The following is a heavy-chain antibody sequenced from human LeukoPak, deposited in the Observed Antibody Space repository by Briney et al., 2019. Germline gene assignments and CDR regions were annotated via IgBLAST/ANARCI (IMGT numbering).Heavy chain of an antibody. Sequence: ASVKVSCKASGYTFTVYYMHWVRQPHGQGHGRMGWINPNSCGTNYAQKFQGRVTMARDTSISTPYMELSRLRADDTAVYYCARGDILAGYVYWGEGALVTVSS. CDR2: INPNSCGT. D-gene: IGHD3-9*01. CDR1: GYTFTVYY. V-gene: IGHV1-2*02. CDR3: ARGDILAGYVY. J-gene: IGHJ4*02.